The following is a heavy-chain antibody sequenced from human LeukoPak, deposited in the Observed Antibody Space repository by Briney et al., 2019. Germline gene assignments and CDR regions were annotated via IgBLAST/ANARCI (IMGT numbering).Heavy chain of an antibody. J-gene: IGHJ4*02. CDR1: GFTFSSYS. CDR2: IWHDGSNK. Sequence: GGSLRLSCATSGFTFSSYSMNWVRQAPGKGLEWVALIWHDGSNKYYGDSVKDRFTISRDNSKNTLYLQMDSLRDEDTAVYYCARDRGYTYGHPLDYWGQGTLVTVSS. D-gene: IGHD5-18*01. CDR3: ARDRGYTYGHPLDY. V-gene: IGHV3-33*08.